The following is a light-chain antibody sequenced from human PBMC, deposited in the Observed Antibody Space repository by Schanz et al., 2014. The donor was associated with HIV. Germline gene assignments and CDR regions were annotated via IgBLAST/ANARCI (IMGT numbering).Light chain of an antibody. V-gene: IGLV2-8*01. Sequence: QSALTQPPSASGSPGQSVTISCTGTSSDVGGYNYVSWYQQHPGKAPKLMIYEVSERPSGVPDRFSGSKSGTSASLAISGLQSEDEADYYCAAWDDSLNGWVFGGGTKVTVL. J-gene: IGLJ3*02. CDR2: EVS. CDR3: AAWDDSLNGWV. CDR1: SSDVGGYNY.